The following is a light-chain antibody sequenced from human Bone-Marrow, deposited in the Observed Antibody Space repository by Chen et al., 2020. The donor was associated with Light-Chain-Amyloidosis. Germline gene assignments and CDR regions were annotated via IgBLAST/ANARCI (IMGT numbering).Light chain of an antibody. J-gene: IGLJ3*02. CDR1: SGSIATNY. CDR2: GDD. V-gene: IGLV6-57*01. Sequence: NFMLTQPHSVSESPGKTVIISCTRSSGSIATNYVQWYQQRPGSSPTTVIYGDDQRPSGVPDRFTGSIDRSSNSASITISGLKTEDEADYDCQSYQGSSQGVFGGGTMLTVL. CDR3: QSYQGSSQGV.